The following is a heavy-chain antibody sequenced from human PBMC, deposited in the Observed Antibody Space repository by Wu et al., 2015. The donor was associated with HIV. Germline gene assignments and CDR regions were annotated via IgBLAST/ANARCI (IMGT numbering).Heavy chain of an antibody. D-gene: IGHD5-12*01. J-gene: IGHJ4*02. CDR1: GDTFSSYA. CDR2: IIPSFGTA. CDR3: ARVPRSGYDFGLGYYFDY. Sequence: QVQLVQSGAEVKKPGSSVKVSCKASGDTFSSYAISWVRQAPGQGLEWMGGIIPSFGTAAYAQKFQGRVTMTRDTSTSTVYMELSSLRSEDTAVYYCARVPRSGYDFGLGYYFDYWGQGTLVTVSS. V-gene: IGHV1-69*05.